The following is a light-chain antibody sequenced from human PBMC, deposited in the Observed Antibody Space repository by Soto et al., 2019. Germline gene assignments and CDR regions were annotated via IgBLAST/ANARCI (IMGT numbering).Light chain of an antibody. CDR2: GNN. Sequence: QSVLTQPPSASGTPGQRVTIFCSGSTSNIGGSTVNWYQHLPGTAPKLLIFGNNRRPSGVPDRFSGSKSGTAASLAISGLQSEDAADYHYAAWDDSLNGPVFGGGTKVTVL. CDR3: AAWDDSLNGPV. J-gene: IGLJ3*02. CDR1: TSNIGGST. V-gene: IGLV1-44*01.